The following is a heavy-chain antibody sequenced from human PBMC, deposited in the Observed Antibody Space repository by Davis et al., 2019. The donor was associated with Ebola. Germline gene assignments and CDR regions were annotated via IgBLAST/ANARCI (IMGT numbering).Heavy chain of an antibody. CDR3: ARDYGNYGY. J-gene: IGHJ4*02. Sequence: GGSLRLSCEASGFTFSSYWMTWVRQAPGKGLEWVANIKQDGSEKYYVDSVKGRFSISRDNARNSLYLQMNSLRAEDTAVYYCARDYGNYGYWGQGTLVTVSS. V-gene: IGHV3-7*01. CDR2: IKQDGSEK. D-gene: IGHD4-11*01. CDR1: GFTFSSYW.